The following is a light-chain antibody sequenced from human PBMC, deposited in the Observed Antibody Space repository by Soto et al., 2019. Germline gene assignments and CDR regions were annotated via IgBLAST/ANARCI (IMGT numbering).Light chain of an antibody. V-gene: IGLV2-14*03. CDR2: DVS. J-gene: IGLJ1*01. CDR1: SSDVGGYNY. Sequence: QSALTQPASVSGSPGQSITISCTGTSSDVGGYNYVSWYQQHPGKAPKLMLYDVSNRPSGVSDRFSGSKSGNTASLTISGLKAEDEGDYYCCSYTSSSTYVFGTGTKLTVL. CDR3: CSYTSSSTYV.